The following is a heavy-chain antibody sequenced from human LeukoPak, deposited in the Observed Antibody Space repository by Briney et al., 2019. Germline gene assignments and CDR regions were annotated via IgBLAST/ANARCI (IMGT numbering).Heavy chain of an antibody. CDR2: IYYSGSN. V-gene: IGHV4-59*01. Sequence: ASETLSRTSSAAAVSICGYYWGWLRQRPGHGLDWIGYIYYSGSNNYNPSLKNRVIISVDTSKKQFSLNVSSVTAADTAVYYCARDKPRGYFDYWGQGTLVTVSS. J-gene: IGHJ4*02. CDR3: ARDKPRGYFDY. CDR1: AVSICGYY.